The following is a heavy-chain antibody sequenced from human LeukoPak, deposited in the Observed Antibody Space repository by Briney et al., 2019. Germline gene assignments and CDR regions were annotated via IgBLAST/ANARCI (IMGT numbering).Heavy chain of an antibody. D-gene: IGHD3-16*01. CDR1: SYTFTSYG. CDR2: ISTCNGDT. Sequence: VASVKVSCKASSYTFTSYGISWVRQAPGQGLEWMGWISTCNGDTSYAQKLQGRVTMTTDTSTSTAYMELRSLRSDDTAVYYCAREGLGELTLDYWGQGTLVTVSS. CDR3: AREGLGELTLDY. V-gene: IGHV1-18*01. J-gene: IGHJ4*02.